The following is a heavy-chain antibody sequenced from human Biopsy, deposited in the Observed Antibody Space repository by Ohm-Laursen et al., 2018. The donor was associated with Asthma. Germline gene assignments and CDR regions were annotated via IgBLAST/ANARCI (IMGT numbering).Heavy chain of an antibody. V-gene: IGHV3-9*01. Sequence: RSLRLSCAASGFTFDDYAMHWVRQAPGKGLGWVSGVSWNSGSIDYADSVKGRFTISRDNAKNSLYLQMNSLRGADTALYYCVKDIRLQLWGFDSWGQGTLVTVSS. CDR1: GFTFDDYA. D-gene: IGHD6-13*01. CDR2: VSWNSGSI. CDR3: VKDIRLQLWGFDS. J-gene: IGHJ4*02.